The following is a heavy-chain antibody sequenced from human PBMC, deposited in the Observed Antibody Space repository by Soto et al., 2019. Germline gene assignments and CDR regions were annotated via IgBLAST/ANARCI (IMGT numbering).Heavy chain of an antibody. D-gene: IGHD2-2*01. CDR1: GFTFSSYG. V-gene: IGHV3-30*18. CDR3: AKGEDIVVVPAAPAFDY. J-gene: IGHJ4*02. Sequence: QVQLVESGGGVVQPGRSLRLSCAASGFTFSSYGMHWVRQAPGKGLEWVAVISYDGSNKYYADSVKGRFTISRDNSKNTLYLKMNSLRAEDTAVYYCAKGEDIVVVPAAPAFDYWGQGTLVTVSS. CDR2: ISYDGSNK.